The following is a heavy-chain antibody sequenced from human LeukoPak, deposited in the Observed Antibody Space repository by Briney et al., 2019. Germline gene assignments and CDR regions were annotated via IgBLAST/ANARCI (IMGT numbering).Heavy chain of an antibody. V-gene: IGHV1-18*01. D-gene: IGHD3-22*01. Sequence: ASVKVSCKASGGTFSSYGISWVRQAPGQGLEWMGWISAYNGNTNYAQKLQGRVTVTTDTSTSTAYMELRSLRSDDTAVYYCARDVGYYPDYWGQGTLVTVSS. CDR3: ARDVGYYPDY. J-gene: IGHJ4*02. CDR2: ISAYNGNT. CDR1: GGTFSSYG.